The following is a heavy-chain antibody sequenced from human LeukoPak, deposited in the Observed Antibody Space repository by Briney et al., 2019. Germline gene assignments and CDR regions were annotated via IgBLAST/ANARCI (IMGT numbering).Heavy chain of an antibody. CDR1: GYTFTGYY. V-gene: IGHV1-2*02. J-gene: IGHJ5*02. CDR2: INPNSGGT. CDR3: ARATLGDYVFVPWFDP. D-gene: IGHD4-17*01. Sequence: GASVKVSCKASGYTFTGYYMHWVRQAPGQGLEWMGWINPNSGGTNYAQKFQGRVTMTRDTSISTAYMELSRLRSDDTAVYYCARATLGDYVFVPWFDPWGQGTLVTVSS.